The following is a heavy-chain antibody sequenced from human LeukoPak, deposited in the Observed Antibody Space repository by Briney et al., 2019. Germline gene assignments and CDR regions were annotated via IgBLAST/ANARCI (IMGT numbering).Heavy chain of an antibody. V-gene: IGHV3-48*03. Sequence: PGGSLRLSCAASGFTVSSYEMNWVRQAPGKGLEWVSYISSSGSTIYYADSVKGRFTSSRDNAKNSLYLQMNSLRAEDTAVYYCARSPYYYEPMDVWGKGTTVTISS. J-gene: IGHJ6*04. CDR3: ARSPYYYEPMDV. CDR1: GFTVSSYE. CDR2: ISSSGSTI. D-gene: IGHD3-22*01.